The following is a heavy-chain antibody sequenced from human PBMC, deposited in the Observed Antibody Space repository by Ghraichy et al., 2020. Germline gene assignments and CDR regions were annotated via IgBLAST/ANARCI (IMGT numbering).Heavy chain of an antibody. J-gene: IGHJ4*02. D-gene: IGHD1-1*01. CDR3: ASYLRKSGSQYHFDY. CDR1: GGSITSSY. V-gene: IGHV4-59*01. CDR2: IYHSGST. Sequence: SETLSLTCTVSGGSITSSYWTWIRQSPGQGLEWIGYIYHSGSTNYNPSLQSRVTMSLDTTKSQFSLRLSSVTASDTAIYYCASYLRKSGSQYHFDYWGQGILVTVSS.